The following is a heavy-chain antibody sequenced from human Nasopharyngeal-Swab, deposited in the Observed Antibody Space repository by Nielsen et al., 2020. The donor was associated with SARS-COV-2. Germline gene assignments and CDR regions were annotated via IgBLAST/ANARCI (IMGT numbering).Heavy chain of an antibody. CDR2: IYYSGST. CDR1: GGSISSSSYY. J-gene: IGHJ3*02. D-gene: IGHD6-19*01. CDR3: ARDRGYSSGWPDAFDI. V-gene: IGHV4-39*07. Sequence: SETLSLTCTVSGGSISSSSYYWGWIRQPPGKGLEWIGSIYYSGSTYYNPSLKSRVTISVDTSKNQFSLKLSSVTAADTAVYYCARDRGYSSGWPDAFDIWGQGTMVTVSS.